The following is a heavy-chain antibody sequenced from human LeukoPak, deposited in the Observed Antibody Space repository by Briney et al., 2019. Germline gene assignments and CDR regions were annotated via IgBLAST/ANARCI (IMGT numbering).Heavy chain of an antibody. D-gene: IGHD1-20*01. CDR2: IYYSGST. Sequence: SETLSLTCTVSGGSISSGSYYWSWIRQPPGKGLEWIGYIYYSGSTNYNPSLKSRVTISVDTSKNQFSLKLSSVTAADTAVYYCARVTGTTRAYFDYWGQGTLVTVSS. CDR1: GGSISSGSYY. J-gene: IGHJ4*02. V-gene: IGHV4-61*01. CDR3: ARVTGTTRAYFDY.